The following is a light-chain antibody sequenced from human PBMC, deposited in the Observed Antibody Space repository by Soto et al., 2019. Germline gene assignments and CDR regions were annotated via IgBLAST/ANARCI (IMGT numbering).Light chain of an antibody. CDR1: VTVNKT. Sequence: VMTQSPATMSVYPGERTTLDCRASVTVNKTLSCYQHQPGQAPRLLRFVASTRVTGIPARFRGCGSGTEFTLTISSLQSEDFAVYYCQQYNKWPGTFGHGTKVEI. CDR2: VAS. V-gene: IGKV3-15*01. J-gene: IGKJ1*01. CDR3: QQYNKWPGT.